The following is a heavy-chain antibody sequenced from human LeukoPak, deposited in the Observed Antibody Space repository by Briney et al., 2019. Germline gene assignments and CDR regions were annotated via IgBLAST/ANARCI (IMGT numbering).Heavy chain of an antibody. V-gene: IGHV1-69*05. Sequence: GASVKVSCKASGSTFSSYAIAWVRQAPGQGLEWMGRITVLSGTTNYAQKFQDRVAITTDEPTSTAYMEVSGLTSEDTAVYYCATELRGYSFGYDSWGQGTLVTVSS. D-gene: IGHD5-18*01. CDR3: ATELRGYSFGYDS. J-gene: IGHJ5*01. CDR2: ITVLSGTT. CDR1: GSTFSSYA.